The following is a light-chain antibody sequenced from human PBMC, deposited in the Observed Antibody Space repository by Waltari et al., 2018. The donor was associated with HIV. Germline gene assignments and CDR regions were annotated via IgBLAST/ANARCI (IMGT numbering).Light chain of an antibody. CDR3: QHLNSYPYT. CDR2: AAS. Sequence: DIQLTQSPSFVPASVGDRVTITSRASQDIGSHLAWYQQKPGKAPKLLIYAASTLQSGVPSRFSGSGSGTAFTLTISSLQPEDFATYYCQHLNSYPYTFGQGTKLEIK. J-gene: IGKJ2*01. V-gene: IGKV1-9*01. CDR1: QDIGSH.